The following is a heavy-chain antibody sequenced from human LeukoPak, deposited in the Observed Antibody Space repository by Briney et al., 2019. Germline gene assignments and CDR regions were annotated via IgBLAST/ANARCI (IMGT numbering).Heavy chain of an antibody. V-gene: IGHV4-34*01. Sequence: SETLSLTCAVSGGSFSGYYWSWIRQPPGKGLEWIGEINHSGSTNYNPSLKSRVTISVDTSKNQFSLKLSSVTAADTAVYCCARGGKITMVRGVLRFDPWGQGTLVTVSS. J-gene: IGHJ5*02. D-gene: IGHD3-10*01. CDR3: ARGGKITMVRGVLRFDP. CDR1: GGSFSGYY. CDR2: INHSGST.